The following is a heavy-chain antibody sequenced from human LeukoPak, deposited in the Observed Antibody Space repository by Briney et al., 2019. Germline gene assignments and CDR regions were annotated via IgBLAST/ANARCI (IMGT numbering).Heavy chain of an antibody. Sequence: GGSLRLSCAASGFTFSSYSMNWVRQAPGKGLEWVSSISSSSSYIYYADSVKGRFTISRDNAKNSLYLQMNSLRAEDTAVYYCAREGGYYDSSGYYWYFDYWGQGTLVTVSS. J-gene: IGHJ4*02. V-gene: IGHV3-21*01. CDR3: AREGGYYDSSGYYWYFDY. CDR1: GFTFSSYS. D-gene: IGHD3-22*01. CDR2: ISSSSSYI.